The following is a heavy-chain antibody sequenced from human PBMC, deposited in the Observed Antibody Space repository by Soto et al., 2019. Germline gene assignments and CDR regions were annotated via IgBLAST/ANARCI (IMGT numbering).Heavy chain of an antibody. CDR2: ISWNGDAT. D-gene: IGHD3-10*01. J-gene: IGHJ4*02. CDR1: GFTFDDYA. Sequence: EVQLVESGGGLVQPGGSLRLSGAASGFTFDDYAIHWVRQIPGKCLEWVSGISWNGDATGYADSVKGRFTISRDNAKTSLYLQMDSLKTEDMAMYYCASLPLYGSGFDCWGQGTLVTVSS. CDR3: ASLPLYGSGFDC. V-gene: IGHV3-9*03.